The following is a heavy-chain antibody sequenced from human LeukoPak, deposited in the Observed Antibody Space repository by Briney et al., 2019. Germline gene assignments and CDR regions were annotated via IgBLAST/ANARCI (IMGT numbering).Heavy chain of an antibody. Sequence: SETLSLTCTVSGGSISSYYWSWIRQPPGKGLEGIGYIYYSGSTNYNPSLKSRVTISVDTSKNQFSLELSSVTAADTAVYYCARDSSPGYSSINWFDPWGQGTLVTVSS. CDR1: GGSISSYY. D-gene: IGHD6-13*01. V-gene: IGHV4-59*01. J-gene: IGHJ5*02. CDR2: IYYSGST. CDR3: ARDSSPGYSSINWFDP.